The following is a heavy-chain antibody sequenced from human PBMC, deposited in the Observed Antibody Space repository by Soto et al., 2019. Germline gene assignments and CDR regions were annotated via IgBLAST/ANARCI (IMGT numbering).Heavy chain of an antibody. CDR1: GGTFGSYA. CDR3: ATALGCRSTSCTLDY. CDR2: IIPVSGAA. V-gene: IGHV1-69*01. Sequence: QVQLVQSGAEVKKPGSSVKVSCKASGGTFGSYAFSWVRQAPGQGLEWMGVIIPVSGAANYAQKFQGRVTITADESTSTAYMELSSLSSQDSAVYYCATALGCRSTSCTLDYWGQGNRVIVSS. J-gene: IGHJ4*02. D-gene: IGHD2-2*01.